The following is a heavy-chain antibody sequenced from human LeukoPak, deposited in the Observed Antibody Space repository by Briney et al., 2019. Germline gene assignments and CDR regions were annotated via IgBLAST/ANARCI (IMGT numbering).Heavy chain of an antibody. D-gene: IGHD3-22*01. CDR3: ARDYDSSGYSDAFDI. J-gene: IGHJ3*02. Sequence: PGGSLRLSCAASGFSFSSYEMNWVRQAPGKGLEWVSYISSASNTIYYADSVKGRFSISRDNAKNSLYLQMNSLRAEDTALYYCARDYDSSGYSDAFDIWGQGTMVTVSS. CDR2: ISSASNTI. CDR1: GFSFSSYE. V-gene: IGHV3-48*03.